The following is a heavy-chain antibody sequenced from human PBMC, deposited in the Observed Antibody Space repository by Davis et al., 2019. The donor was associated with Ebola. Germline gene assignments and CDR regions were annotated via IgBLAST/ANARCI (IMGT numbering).Heavy chain of an antibody. D-gene: IGHD4-17*01. CDR2: IHYSGST. V-gene: IGHV4-59*11. CDR1: GGSISSHY. Sequence: GSLRLSCTVSGGSISSHYWTWIRQPPGKGLEWIGHIHYSGSTHYNPSLKSRVTTSVDMSKNQFSLSLSSVTAADTAVYYCARMPTVTADHWYFDLWGRGTLVAVSS. J-gene: IGHJ2*01. CDR3: ARMPTVTADHWYFDL.